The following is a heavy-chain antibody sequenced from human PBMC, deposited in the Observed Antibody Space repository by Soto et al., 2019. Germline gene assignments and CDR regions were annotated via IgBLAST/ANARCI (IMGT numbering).Heavy chain of an antibody. CDR2: ISGSGDKT. Sequence: GGSLRLSCAASGFSFSNFAMSWVRQAPGTGLEWVSSISGSGDKTYYLDSVKGRFTISRDNSKNTLYLHMNSLGAEDTAVYFCAKDYASTWYWYYGRWGQGTLGTVSS. J-gene: IGHJ1*01. CDR1: GFSFSNFA. V-gene: IGHV3-23*01. D-gene: IGHD6-13*01. CDR3: AKDYASTWYWYYGR.